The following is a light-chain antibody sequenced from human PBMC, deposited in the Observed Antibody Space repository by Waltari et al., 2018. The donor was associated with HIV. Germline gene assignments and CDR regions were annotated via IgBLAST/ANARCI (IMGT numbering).Light chain of an antibody. CDR1: QAINTY. CDR3: QQFHSFPLT. V-gene: IGKV1-9*01. Sequence: IQLTQSPYFLSASVGHRVTTTCRASQAINTYLACHQQKPGKAPKLLMYAASTLQRGVPPTFSGSGSGTEFTLTINALHPDDFATYYCQQFHSFPLTFGGGTNVE. CDR2: AAS. J-gene: IGKJ4*01.